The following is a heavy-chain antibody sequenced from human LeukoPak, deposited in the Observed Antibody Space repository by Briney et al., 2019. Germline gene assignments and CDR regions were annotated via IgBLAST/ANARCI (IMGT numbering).Heavy chain of an antibody. Sequence: SVKVSCKASGGTFSSYAISWVRQAPGQGLEWMGRIIPIFGTANYAQKFQGRVTITTDESTSTAYMELSSLRSEDTAVYYCARVGKYPSVYYYDTNFDYWGQGTLVTVSS. V-gene: IGHV1-69*05. J-gene: IGHJ4*02. D-gene: IGHD3-22*01. CDR1: GGTFSSYA. CDR2: IIPIFGTA. CDR3: ARVGKYPSVYYYDTNFDY.